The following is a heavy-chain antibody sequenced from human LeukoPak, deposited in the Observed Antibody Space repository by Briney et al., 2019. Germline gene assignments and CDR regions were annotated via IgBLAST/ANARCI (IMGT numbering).Heavy chain of an antibody. CDR2: ISHNTIDT. J-gene: IGHJ3*02. CDR3: ARGIDTSGWYLYAFDI. CDR1: GFTFSRDG. Sequence: GGSLRLSCAASGFTFSRDGMSWVRQAPGKGLEWVSAISHNTIDTYYADSVKGRFTISRDNAKNSLYLQMNSLRAEDTAVYYCARGIDTSGWYLYAFDIWGPGTMVTVSS. D-gene: IGHD6-19*01. V-gene: IGHV3-21*01.